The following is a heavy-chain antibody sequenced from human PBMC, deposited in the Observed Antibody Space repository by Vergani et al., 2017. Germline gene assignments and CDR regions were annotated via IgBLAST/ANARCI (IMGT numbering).Heavy chain of an antibody. CDR3: ARGNYDILTGSPSFDY. CDR2: ISSSSSYT. Sequence: QVQLVESGGGLVKPGGSLRLSCAASGFTFSDYYMSWIRQAPGKGLEWVSYISSSSSYTNYADSVKGRFTISRDNAKHSLYLQMNSLRAEDTAVYYCARGNYDILTGSPSFDYWGQGTLVTVSS. CDR1: GFTFSDYY. J-gene: IGHJ4*02. V-gene: IGHV3-11*05. D-gene: IGHD3-9*01.